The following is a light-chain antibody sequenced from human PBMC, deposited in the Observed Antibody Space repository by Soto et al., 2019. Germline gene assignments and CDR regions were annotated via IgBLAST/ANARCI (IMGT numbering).Light chain of an antibody. CDR2: DAS. V-gene: IGKV3-20*01. J-gene: IGKJ1*01. Sequence: EIVLTQSPGTLSLSRGERASLSCRASQNVNSNYLAWYQQKPGQAPRLLIYDASSRATGIPDRFGGSGSGTDFTLTISRLEPEDFAMYYCQQYGGSPQTFGRGTKVDIK. CDR1: QNVNSNY. CDR3: QQYGGSPQT.